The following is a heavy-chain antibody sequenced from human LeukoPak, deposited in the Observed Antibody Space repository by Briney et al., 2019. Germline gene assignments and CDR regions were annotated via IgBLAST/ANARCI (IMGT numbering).Heavy chain of an antibody. Sequence: ASVTVPCKASGYTFTDYYMHWVRQAPGQGLEWMGIINPSGGSTSYAQKFQGRVTMTRDTSTSTVYMELSSLRSEDTAVYYCARGDGVVPAALYYFDYWGQGTLVTVSS. J-gene: IGHJ4*02. D-gene: IGHD2-2*01. CDR2: INPSGGST. CDR1: GYTFTDYY. CDR3: ARGDGVVPAALYYFDY. V-gene: IGHV1-46*01.